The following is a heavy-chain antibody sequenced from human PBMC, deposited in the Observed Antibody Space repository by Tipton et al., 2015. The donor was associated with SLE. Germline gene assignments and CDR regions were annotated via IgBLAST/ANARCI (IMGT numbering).Heavy chain of an antibody. J-gene: IGHJ3*02. CDR1: GGSISSSSYY. Sequence: TLSLTCTVSGGSISSSSYYWGWIRQPPGKGLEWIGSIYYSGSTYYNPSLKSRVTISVDTSKNQFSLKLSSVTAADTAVYYCARTSGRFRAFDIWGQGTMVTVSS. V-gene: IGHV4-39*01. CDR3: ARTSGRFRAFDI. D-gene: IGHD3-3*01. CDR2: IYYSGST.